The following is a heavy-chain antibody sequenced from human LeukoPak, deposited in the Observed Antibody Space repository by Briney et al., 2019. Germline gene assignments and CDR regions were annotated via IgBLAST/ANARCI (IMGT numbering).Heavy chain of an antibody. CDR2: IIPIFGTA. Sequence: SVKVSCKASGGTFSSYAISWVRQAPGQGLEWMGGIIPIFGTANYAQKLQGRVTMTTDTSTSTAYMELRSLRSDDTAVYYCARLEEQQADYWGQGTLVTVSS. V-gene: IGHV1-69*05. D-gene: IGHD6-13*01. J-gene: IGHJ4*02. CDR3: ARLEEQQADY. CDR1: GGTFSSYA.